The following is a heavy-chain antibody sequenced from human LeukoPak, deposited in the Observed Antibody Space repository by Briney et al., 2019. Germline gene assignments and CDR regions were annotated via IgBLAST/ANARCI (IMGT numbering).Heavy chain of an antibody. CDR1: GFIVSENY. V-gene: IGHV3-66*01. J-gene: IGHJ6*02. Sequence: TGGSLRLSCAAPGFIVSENYMSWVRQAPGKGLEWVSTVYSGGLTFYADPVKGRFTISRDNSKNTLYLQMSSLRAEDTAVYYCVRDRWPGLGDFWGQGTTVTVSS. CDR2: VYSGGLT. D-gene: IGHD6-19*01. CDR3: VRDRWPGLGDF.